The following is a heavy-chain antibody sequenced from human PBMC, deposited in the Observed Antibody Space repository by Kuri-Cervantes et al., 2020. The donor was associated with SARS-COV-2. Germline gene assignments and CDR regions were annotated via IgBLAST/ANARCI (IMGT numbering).Heavy chain of an antibody. D-gene: IGHD2-2*02. J-gene: IGHJ4*02. V-gene: IGHV3-23*01. CDR2: ISGSGGST. Sequence: GGSLRLSCAASGFTFSSYWMSWVRQAPGKGLEWVSAISGSGGSTYYADSVKGRFTISRDNSKNTLYLQMNSLRAEDTAVYYCARDIGYCSGTSCYTRLDSWGQGTLVTVSS. CDR1: GFTFSSYW. CDR3: ARDIGYCSGTSCYTRLDS.